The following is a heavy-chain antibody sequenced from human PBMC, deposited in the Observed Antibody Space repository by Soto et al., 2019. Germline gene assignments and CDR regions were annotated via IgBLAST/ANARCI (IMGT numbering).Heavy chain of an antibody. D-gene: IGHD3-22*01. J-gene: IGHJ4*02. Sequence: ASVKVSCKVSGYTLTELSMHWVRQAPGKGLEGMGGFDPEDGETIYAQKFQGRVTMTEDTSTDTAYMELSSLRSEDTAVYYCATDPYYYDSSRGGYWGQGTLVTVSS. CDR3: ATDPYYYDSSRGGY. CDR1: GYTLTELS. CDR2: FDPEDGET. V-gene: IGHV1-24*01.